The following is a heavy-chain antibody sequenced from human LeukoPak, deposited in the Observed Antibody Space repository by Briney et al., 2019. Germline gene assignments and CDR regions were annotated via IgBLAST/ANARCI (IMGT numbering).Heavy chain of an antibody. V-gene: IGHV3-30*04. CDR3: ARGAVASFRGYYYYYYMDV. CDR1: GITFSSYA. D-gene: IGHD6-19*01. J-gene: IGHJ6*03. CDR2: ISYDGSNK. Sequence: SGRSLRLSCAASGITFSSYAMHWVRQAPGKGLEWVAVISYDGSNKYYADSVKGRFTISRDNAKNSLYLQMNSLRAEDTAVYYCARGAVASFRGYYYYYYMDVWGKGTTVTVSS.